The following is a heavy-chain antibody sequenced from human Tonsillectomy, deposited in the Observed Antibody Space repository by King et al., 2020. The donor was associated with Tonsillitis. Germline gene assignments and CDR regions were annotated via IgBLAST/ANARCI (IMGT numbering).Heavy chain of an antibody. CDR2: ISGSGGST. D-gene: IGHD5-12*01. CDR3: AVGSGYSGYDYVYFDY. Sequence: VQLVESGGGLVQPGGSLRLSCAASGFTFMTFAMSWVRQAPGKGLEWVSTISGSGGSTYYADSVKGRFTISRENSKTTLYLQMNSLRAADTAVYYCAVGSGYSGYDYVYFDYWGQGTLVTVSS. J-gene: IGHJ4*02. V-gene: IGHV3-23*04. CDR1: GFTFMTFA.